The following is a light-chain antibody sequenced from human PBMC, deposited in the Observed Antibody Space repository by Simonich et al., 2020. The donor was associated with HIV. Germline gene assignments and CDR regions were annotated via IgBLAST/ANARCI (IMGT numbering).Light chain of an antibody. Sequence: AIQLTQSPSSLSASVGDRVTITCRTSQGISSALAWYQQKPGKAPKLLMHDASTLESGVPSRFSGSGSGTDFTLTISSLQPEDFATYYCQQYDNLPLTFGGGTKVEIK. V-gene: IGKV1D-13*01. J-gene: IGKJ4*01. CDR1: QGISSA. CDR2: DAS. CDR3: QQYDNLPLT.